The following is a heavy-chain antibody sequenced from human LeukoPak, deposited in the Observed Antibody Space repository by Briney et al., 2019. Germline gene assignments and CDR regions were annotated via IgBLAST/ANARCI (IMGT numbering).Heavy chain of an antibody. CDR2: IRSNSDGGTI. Sequence: PGGSLRLSCATSGFTFSNAWMNWVRQAPGKGLEWVGRIRSNSDGGTIDYAAPVKGRFTLSRDDSKNTLYLQMNSLQTEDTAVYYCATDFYDTTWGQGTLVTVSS. J-gene: IGHJ5*02. D-gene: IGHD3-22*01. CDR3: ATDFYDTT. V-gene: IGHV3-15*07. CDR1: GFTFSNAW.